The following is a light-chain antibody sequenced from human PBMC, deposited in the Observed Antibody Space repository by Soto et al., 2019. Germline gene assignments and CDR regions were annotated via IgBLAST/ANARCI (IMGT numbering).Light chain of an antibody. J-gene: IGLJ1*01. CDR3: CSFAGSYTFYV. V-gene: IGLV2-11*01. CDR1: SSDVGGYKY. CDR2: DVS. Sequence: QSALTQPRSVSGSPGQSVTISCTGTSSDVGGYKYVSWYQQHPGKAPKLMIYDVSKRPSGVPDRFSGSKSGNTASLTISGLQAEDEAEYYCCSFAGSYTFYVFGTGTKVTVL.